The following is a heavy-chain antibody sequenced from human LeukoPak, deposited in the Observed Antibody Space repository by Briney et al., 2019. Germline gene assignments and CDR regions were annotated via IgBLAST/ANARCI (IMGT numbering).Heavy chain of an antibody. Sequence: PGGTLRLSCAASGFTFNTYAMSWVRQAPGKGLEWVSSISSSSSYIYYADSVKGRFTISRDNAKNSLYLQMNSLRAEDTAVYYCARSYGDYNDYWGQGTLVTVSS. J-gene: IGHJ4*02. D-gene: IGHD4-17*01. V-gene: IGHV3-21*01. CDR1: GFTFNTYA. CDR2: ISSSSSYI. CDR3: ARSYGDYNDY.